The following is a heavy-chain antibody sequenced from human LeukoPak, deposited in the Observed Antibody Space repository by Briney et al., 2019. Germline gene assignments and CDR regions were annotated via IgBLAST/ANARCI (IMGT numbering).Heavy chain of an antibody. Sequence: GGSLRLSCAASGFTVSSNYMSWVRQAPGRGLEWVSVIYAGGSTYYADSVKGRFTISRDNSKNTLYLQMSSLRAEDTAVYYCARGFCSGGSCYDFDYWGQGTLVTVSS. CDR3: ARGFCSGGSCYDFDY. D-gene: IGHD2-15*01. J-gene: IGHJ4*02. CDR1: GFTVSSNY. CDR2: IYAGGST. V-gene: IGHV3-53*01.